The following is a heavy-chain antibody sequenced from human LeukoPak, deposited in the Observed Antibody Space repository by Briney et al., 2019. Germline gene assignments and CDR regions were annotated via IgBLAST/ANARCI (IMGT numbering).Heavy chain of an antibody. Sequence: SETLSLTCTVTGTSIRSGSYYWSWIRQPPGKGLEWIGYIYYSGSTNNNPSLKSRVTISVDTSKNQFSLKLSSVTAADTAVYYCAREGGWYASIDYWGQGTLVTVSS. CDR3: AREGGWYASIDY. CDR1: GTSIRSGSYY. CDR2: IYYSGST. J-gene: IGHJ4*02. V-gene: IGHV4-61*01. D-gene: IGHD6-19*01.